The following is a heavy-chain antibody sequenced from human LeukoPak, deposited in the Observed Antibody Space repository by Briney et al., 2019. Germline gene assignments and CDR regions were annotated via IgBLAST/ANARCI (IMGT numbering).Heavy chain of an antibody. CDR3: ARDGSGVWFDY. CDR2: INAYNGDT. Sequence: ASVKVSCKASNYTFTSYGISWVRQAPGQGLEWMAWINAYNGDTSYAQKLQGRVTLTTETSTSTAYMELRSLRSDDTAVYYCARDGSGVWFDYWGQGTLVTVSS. D-gene: IGHD3-10*01. V-gene: IGHV1-18*01. J-gene: IGHJ4*02. CDR1: NYTFTSYG.